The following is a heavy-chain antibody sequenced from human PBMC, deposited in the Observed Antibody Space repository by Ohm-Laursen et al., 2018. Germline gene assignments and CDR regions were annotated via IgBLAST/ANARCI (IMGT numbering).Heavy chain of an antibody. CDR3: ARRDLWNAFDI. Sequence: LRLSCAASGFTFSDYHMSWIRQAPGKGLEWIGYIYYSGSTYYNPSLKSRVTISVDTSKNQFSLKLSSVTAADTAVYYCARRDLWNAFDIWGQGTMVTVSS. J-gene: IGHJ3*02. V-gene: IGHV4-31*02. CDR2: IYYSGST. CDR1: GFTFSDYH. D-gene: IGHD2-21*01.